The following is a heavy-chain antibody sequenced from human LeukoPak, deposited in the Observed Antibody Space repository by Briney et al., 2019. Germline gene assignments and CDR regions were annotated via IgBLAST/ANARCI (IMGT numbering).Heavy chain of an antibody. CDR2: IRYDGSNK. J-gene: IGHJ4*02. D-gene: IGHD5-18*01. Sequence: GGSLRLSCAASGFTFSSYGMHWVRQAPGKGLEWVAFIRYDGSNKYHADSVKGRFTISRDNSKNTLYLQMNSLRAEDTAVYYCAKLTVVDTEIDYWGQGTLVTVSS. V-gene: IGHV3-30*02. CDR1: GFTFSSYG. CDR3: AKLTVVDTEIDY.